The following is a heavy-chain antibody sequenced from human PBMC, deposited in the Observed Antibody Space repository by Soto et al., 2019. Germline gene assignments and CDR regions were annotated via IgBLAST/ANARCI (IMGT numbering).Heavy chain of an antibody. Sequence: GESLKISCKGSGYSFTSYWIGWVRQMPGKGLEWMGIIYPGDSDTRYSPSFQGQVTISADKSISTAYLQWSSLKASDTAMYYCARRYCGGDCWRQGYYFDYWGQGTLVTVSS. V-gene: IGHV5-51*01. J-gene: IGHJ4*02. D-gene: IGHD2-21*02. CDR2: IYPGDSDT. CDR3: ARRYCGGDCWRQGYYFDY. CDR1: GYSFTSYW.